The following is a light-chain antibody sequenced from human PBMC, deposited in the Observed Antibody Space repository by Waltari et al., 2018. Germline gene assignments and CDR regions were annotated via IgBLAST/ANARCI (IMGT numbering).Light chain of an antibody. J-gene: IGKJ2*01. CDR1: QGIRND. CDR2: ATS. Sequence: DIQMTQSPSSLSAFVGDRVTITCRASQGIRNDLAWYQQKPGKAPQRLMFATSTLHDGVPSRFSGSGVATEFTLTIVNLQPEDSATYYCQQHKAYPHTFGQGTNLEI. CDR3: QQHKAYPHT. V-gene: IGKV1-17*02.